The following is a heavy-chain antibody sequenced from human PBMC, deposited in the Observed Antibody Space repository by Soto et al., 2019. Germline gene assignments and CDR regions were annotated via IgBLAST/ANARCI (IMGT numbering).Heavy chain of an antibody. CDR1: EGSISTYY. V-gene: IGHV4-59*01. D-gene: IGHD3-10*01. Sequence: PSETLSLTCTVSEGSISTYYWSWIRQPPGKGLEWIGYIYYSGSTNYNPSLKSRVAISVDTSKNQFSLKLSSVTAADTAVYYCARGDYGSGSYYNGGHYGMAVRGRGTTVTGSS. J-gene: IGHJ6*02. CDR2: IYYSGST. CDR3: ARGDYGSGSYYNGGHYGMAV.